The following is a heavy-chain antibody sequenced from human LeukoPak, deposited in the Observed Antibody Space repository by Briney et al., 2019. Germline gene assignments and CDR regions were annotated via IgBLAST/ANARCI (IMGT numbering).Heavy chain of an antibody. J-gene: IGHJ4*02. D-gene: IGHD6-13*01. Sequence: GGSLRLSCAASGFTFSSYGMHWVRQAPGKGLEWVAVISYDGSNKYYADSVKGRFTISRDNSKNTLYLRMNSLRAEDTAVYYCAKVRPGIAASRGDYWGQGTLVTVSS. CDR1: GFTFSSYG. CDR2: ISYDGSNK. V-gene: IGHV3-30*18. CDR3: AKVRPGIAASRGDY.